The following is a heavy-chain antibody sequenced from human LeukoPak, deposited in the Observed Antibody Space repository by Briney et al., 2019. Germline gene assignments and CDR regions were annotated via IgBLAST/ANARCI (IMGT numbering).Heavy chain of an antibody. Sequence: GESLQISCQGSGYSFTSNWIAWVRQVPGKGLEWMGIIYPTDSTTRYSPSFQGQVTISADKSINTAYLQWSSLKASDTAMYYCARHQRIERMRYFDLWGRGTLVTVSS. V-gene: IGHV5-51*01. J-gene: IGHJ2*01. CDR2: IYPTDSTT. CDR3: ARHQRIERMRYFDL. D-gene: IGHD1-1*01. CDR1: GYSFTSNW.